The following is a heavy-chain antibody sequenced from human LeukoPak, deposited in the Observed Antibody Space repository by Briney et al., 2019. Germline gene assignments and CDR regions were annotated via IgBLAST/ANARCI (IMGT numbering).Heavy chain of an antibody. CDR2: IIPILGIA. CDR1: GGTFSSYT. Sequence: ASVKVSCKASGGTFSSYTISWVRQAPGQGLEWMGRIIPILGIANYAQKFQGRVTITADKSTSTAYMELSSLRSEDTAVYYCARSRTSGWYPLFDYWGQGTLVTVPS. CDR3: ARSRTSGWYPLFDY. J-gene: IGHJ4*02. V-gene: IGHV1-69*02. D-gene: IGHD6-19*01.